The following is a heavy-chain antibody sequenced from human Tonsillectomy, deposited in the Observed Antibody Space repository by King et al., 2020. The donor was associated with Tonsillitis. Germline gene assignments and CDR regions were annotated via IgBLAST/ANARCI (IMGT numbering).Heavy chain of an antibody. CDR3: ARIRIAAAGGDY. CDR1: GFTFSSYA. D-gene: IGHD6-13*01. Sequence: VQLVESGGGVVQPGRSLRLSCAASGFTFSSYAMHWVLQAQGKGLERVAVISYYGSNKYYADSVKGRFNSSRVNSKNTLYLQMNSLRAEDTAVYYCARIRIAAAGGDYWGQGTLVTVSS. V-gene: IGHV3-30*01. CDR2: ISYYGSNK. J-gene: IGHJ4*02.